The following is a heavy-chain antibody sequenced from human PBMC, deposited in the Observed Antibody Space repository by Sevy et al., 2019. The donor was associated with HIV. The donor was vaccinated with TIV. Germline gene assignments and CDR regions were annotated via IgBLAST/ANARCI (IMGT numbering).Heavy chain of an antibody. CDR2: INSDGSST. D-gene: IGHD1-7*01. J-gene: IGHJ5*02. Sequence: GGSLRLSCAASEFTFSSYWTHWVRQAPGKGLVWVSRINSDGSSTSYADSVKGRFTISRDNAKNTLYLQMNSLRAEDTAVYYCARDLSGYNWNYRGWFDPWGQGTLVTVSS. CDR3: ARDLSGYNWNYRGWFDP. V-gene: IGHV3-74*01. CDR1: EFTFSSYW.